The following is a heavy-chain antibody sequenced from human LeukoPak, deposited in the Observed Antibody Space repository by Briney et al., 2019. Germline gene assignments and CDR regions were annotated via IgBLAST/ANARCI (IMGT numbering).Heavy chain of an antibody. J-gene: IGHJ5*02. Sequence: SQTLSLTCAVSGGSISSGGYSWSWIRQPPGKGLEWIGYIYHSGSTNYNPSLKSRVTISVDKSKNQFSLKLSSVTAADTAVYYCARDVGCSGGSCNWFDPWGQGTLVTVSS. CDR1: GGSISSGGYS. D-gene: IGHD2-15*01. CDR2: IYHSGST. V-gene: IGHV4-30-2*01. CDR3: ARDVGCSGGSCNWFDP.